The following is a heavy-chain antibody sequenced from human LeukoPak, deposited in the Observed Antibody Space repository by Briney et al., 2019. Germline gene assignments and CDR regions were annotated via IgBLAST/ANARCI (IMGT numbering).Heavy chain of an antibody. CDR1: GFIFSHYW. V-gene: IGHV3-66*02. J-gene: IGHJ5*02. Sequence: GGSLRLSCAGSGFIFSHYWMSWLRQAPGKGLAWVSLIYSDGVTQYADSVKGRFTISRDNSKNTLYLQMNSLRDEDTAVYFCARDRAEGKTWVEFDPWGQGTLVTVSS. CDR2: IYSDGVT. CDR3: ARDRAEGKTWVEFDP.